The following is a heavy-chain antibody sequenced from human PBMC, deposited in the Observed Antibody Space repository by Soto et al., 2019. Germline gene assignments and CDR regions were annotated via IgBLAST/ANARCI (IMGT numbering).Heavy chain of an antibody. CDR2: IKQDGSEK. Sequence: PGGSLRLSCVASGFTFSSYWMSWVRQAPGKGLEWVANIKQDGSEKYYVDSVKGRFTISRDNAKNSLYLQMNSLRAEDTAVYYCARDIWGGSAPSHYYYYGMDVWGQGTTVTVSS. J-gene: IGHJ6*02. CDR3: ARDIWGGSAPSHYYYYGMDV. CDR1: GFTFSSYW. D-gene: IGHD2-15*01. V-gene: IGHV3-7*01.